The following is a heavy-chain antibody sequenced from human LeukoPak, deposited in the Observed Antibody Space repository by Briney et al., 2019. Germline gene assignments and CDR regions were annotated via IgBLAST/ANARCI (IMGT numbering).Heavy chain of an antibody. V-gene: IGHV3-7*01. D-gene: IGHD2-8*01. J-gene: IGHJ4*02. CDR3: ARLKDDVTKFDY. Sequence: GRSLRLSCAGSGFAFSRYWMAWVRQAPGKGLEWVASINQDVSRTHYVDSVKGRFTISRDNAKSSLFLQMTSLRVEDTAVYYCARLKDDVTKFDYWGQGTLVTVSS. CDR1: GFAFSRYW. CDR2: INQDVSRT.